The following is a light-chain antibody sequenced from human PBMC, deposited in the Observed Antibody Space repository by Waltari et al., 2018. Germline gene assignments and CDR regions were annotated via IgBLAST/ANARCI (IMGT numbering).Light chain of an antibody. J-gene: IGLJ3*02. CDR1: NIGTKS. CDR3: QVCGTSCDHPV. V-gene: IGLV3-21*04. Sequence: SYRLTQPPSVSVAPGKTARISCGGDNIGTKSVHWYQHRPGQAPVLVIYLDSDRPSGVSERFSGSNSGTTATLTIIRVEVGDEADYYCQVCGTSCDHPVFGGGTKLTVL. CDR2: LDS.